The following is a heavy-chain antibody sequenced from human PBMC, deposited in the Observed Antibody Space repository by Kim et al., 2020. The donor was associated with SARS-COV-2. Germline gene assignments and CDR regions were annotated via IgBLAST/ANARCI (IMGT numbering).Heavy chain of an antibody. J-gene: IGHJ6*02. V-gene: IGHV3-23*01. Sequence: SGRSTYYADSVKGRFTISRDNSESTLYLQMNSLRAEDTAVYYCARGYCSVWGQGTTVTVSS. CDR3: ARGYCSV. D-gene: IGHD2-15*01. CDR2: SGRST.